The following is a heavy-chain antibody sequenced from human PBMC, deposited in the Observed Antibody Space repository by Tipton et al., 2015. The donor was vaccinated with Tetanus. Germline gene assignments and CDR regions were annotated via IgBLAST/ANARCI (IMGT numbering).Heavy chain of an antibody. CDR2: IYYSGTT. CDR3: ARQADNWFDP. J-gene: IGHJ5*02. Sequence: TLSLTCTVSGGPIISGTPYWGWIRQLPGKGLEWIGQIYYSGTTYYNSPLKRRVTISPDTSKNQLSLKRTSVTAADTAVYYCARQADNWFDPWGQGTLVVVSS. CDR1: GGPIISGTPY. V-gene: IGHV4-39*01.